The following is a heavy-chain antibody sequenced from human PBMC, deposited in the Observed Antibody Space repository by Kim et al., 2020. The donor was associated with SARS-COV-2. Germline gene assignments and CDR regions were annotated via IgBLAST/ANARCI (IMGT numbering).Heavy chain of an antibody. CDR1: GGSISSSSYY. D-gene: IGHD3-22*01. CDR2: IYYSGST. J-gene: IGHJ4*02. Sequence: SETLSLTCTVSGGSISSSSYYWGWIRQPPGKGLEWIGSIYYSGSTYYNPSLKSRVTISVDTSKNQFSLKLSSVTAADTAVYYCASSNYYDSSGYYEGHWTFDYWGQGTLVTVSS. CDR3: ASSNYYDSSGYYEGHWTFDY. V-gene: IGHV4-39*01.